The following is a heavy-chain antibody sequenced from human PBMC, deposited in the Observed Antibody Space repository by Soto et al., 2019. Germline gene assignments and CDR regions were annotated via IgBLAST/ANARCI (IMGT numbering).Heavy chain of an antibody. CDR1: GFSVSNNY. D-gene: IGHD1-1*01. CDR2: IAVDGNI. CDR3: GAGVYNAEVHH. J-gene: IGHJ1*01. Sequence: EVQLVESGGGLVQPGESLRLSCAASGFSVSNNYMSWVRQAPGKGLEWVSFIAVDGNIFYAESVAGRFTISRDNANNTVSLQMNSLRAEETAMYYCGAGVYNAEVHHWGQGSVVTVSS. V-gene: IGHV3-66*01.